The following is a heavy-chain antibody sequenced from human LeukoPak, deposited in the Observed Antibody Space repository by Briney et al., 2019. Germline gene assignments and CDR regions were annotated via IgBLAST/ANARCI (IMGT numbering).Heavy chain of an antibody. J-gene: IGHJ3*01. V-gene: IGHV4-34*01. CDR1: EMSFIAYY. Sequence: SETLSLTCAVSEMSFIAYYWNWIRQSPGKGLEWIGEINYGGSTKYTPSLEGRGTILIDTSKSQFSLKLTSVTAADTAVYYCARGFPPGSGSRGSHAFDVWGQGTMVTVSS. CDR3: ARGFPPGSGSRGSHAFDV. CDR2: INYGGST. D-gene: IGHD6-19*01.